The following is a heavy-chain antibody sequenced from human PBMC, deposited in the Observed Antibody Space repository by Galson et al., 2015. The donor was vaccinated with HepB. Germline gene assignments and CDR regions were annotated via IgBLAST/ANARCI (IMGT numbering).Heavy chain of an antibody. CDR1: GGTFSSYT. V-gene: IGHV1-69*04. D-gene: IGHD5-18*01. CDR3: AREYSYGYYFDY. Sequence: SVKVSCKASGGTFSSYTISWVRQAPGQGLEWMGRIIPILGIANYAQKFQGRVTITADKSTSTAYMELSSLRSEDTAVYYCAREYSYGYYFDYWGQGTLVTVSS. J-gene: IGHJ4*02. CDR2: IIPILGIA.